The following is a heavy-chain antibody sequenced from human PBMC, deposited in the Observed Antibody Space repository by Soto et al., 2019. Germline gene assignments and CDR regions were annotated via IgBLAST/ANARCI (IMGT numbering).Heavy chain of an antibody. CDR3: ARRSRIYDYGTASYYNGAFDI. D-gene: IGHD3-10*01. V-gene: IGHV3-7*01. J-gene: IGHJ3*02. CDR1: GFTFSSFW. Sequence: PGGSLRLSCAASGFTFSSFWMSWGRQAPGKGLECVANINQDGSEKYYVDSVKGRFSISRDNAKNSLYLQMNSLRAEDTADYYCARRSRIYDYGTASYYNGAFDIWGKGTKVTVPS. CDR2: INQDGSEK.